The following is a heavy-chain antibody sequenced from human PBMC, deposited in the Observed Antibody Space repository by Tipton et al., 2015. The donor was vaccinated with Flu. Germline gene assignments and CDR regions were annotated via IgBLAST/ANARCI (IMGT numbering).Heavy chain of an antibody. CDR1: GFAFTNYW. CDR2: INSDGSDT. J-gene: IGHJ6*02. Sequence: SLRLFCAASGFAFTNYWMHWVRQAPGKGLVWVSRINSDGSDTIYADSVKGRFTISRDNAKNTLYLQMNSLTAEDTAVYYCARDGQSLAPYAMDVWGQGTTVIVSS. V-gene: IGHV3-74*01. CDR3: ARDGQSLAPYAMDV. D-gene: IGHD3-16*02.